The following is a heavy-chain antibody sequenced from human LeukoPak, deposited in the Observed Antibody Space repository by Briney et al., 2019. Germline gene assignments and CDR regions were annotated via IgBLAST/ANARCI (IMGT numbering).Heavy chain of an antibody. J-gene: IGHJ6*02. CDR3: ARDRSPYYDFWSGYYTAYYGMDV. D-gene: IGHD3-3*01. Sequence: GGSLRLSCAASGFTVSSNCMSWVRQAPGKGLEWVSVIYSGGSTYYADSVKGRFTISRDNSKNTLYLQMNSLRAEDTAVYYCARDRSPYYDFWSGYYTAYYGMDVWGQGATVTVSS. V-gene: IGHV3-66*02. CDR2: IYSGGST. CDR1: GFTVSSNC.